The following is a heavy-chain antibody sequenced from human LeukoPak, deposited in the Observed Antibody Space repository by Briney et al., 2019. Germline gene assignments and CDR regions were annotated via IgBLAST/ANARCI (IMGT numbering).Heavy chain of an antibody. CDR3: ARQSRDGSKTRGYYFDY. J-gene: IGHJ4*02. CDR1: GYIFTHYW. CDR2: IYPADSDT. D-gene: IGHD3-10*01. V-gene: IGHV5-51*01. Sequence: GESLKISCQVSGYIFTHYWIGWVRQMPGKGLESMGIIYPADSDTTYSPSFQGLVTISADKSISTVYLQWSSLKASDTAMYYCARQSRDGSKTRGYYFDYWGQGTLVTVSS.